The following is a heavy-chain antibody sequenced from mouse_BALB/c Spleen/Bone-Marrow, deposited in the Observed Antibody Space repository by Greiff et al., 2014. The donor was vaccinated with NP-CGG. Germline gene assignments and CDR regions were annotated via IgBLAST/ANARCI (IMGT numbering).Heavy chain of an antibody. J-gene: IGHJ4*01. CDR3: ARWDTTAMDY. D-gene: IGHD1-1*01. CDR2: ILPGRGST. Sequence: VQPQQSGAELMKPGASVKISCKATGYTFSSYWIEWVKQRPGHGLEWIGEILPGRGSTNYNEKFKGKATFTSDTSSNTAYMQLSSLTSEDSAVYYCARWDTTAMDYWGQGTSVTVSS. CDR1: GYTFSSYW. V-gene: IGHV1-9*01.